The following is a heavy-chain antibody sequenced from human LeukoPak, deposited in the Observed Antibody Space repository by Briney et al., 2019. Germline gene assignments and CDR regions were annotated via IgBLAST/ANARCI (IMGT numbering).Heavy chain of an antibody. V-gene: IGHV7-4-1*02. D-gene: IGHD2-15*01. CDR3: ARWTKDIVVVVAATPYYYYYMDV. CDR1: GYTFTSYA. CDR2: INTNTGNP. J-gene: IGHJ6*03. Sequence: ASVKVSCKASGYTFTSYAMNWVRQAPGQGLEWMGWINTNTGNPTYAQGFTGRFVFSLDTSVSTAYLQISSLKAEDTAVYYCARWTKDIVVVVAATPYYYYYMDVWGKGTTVTVSS.